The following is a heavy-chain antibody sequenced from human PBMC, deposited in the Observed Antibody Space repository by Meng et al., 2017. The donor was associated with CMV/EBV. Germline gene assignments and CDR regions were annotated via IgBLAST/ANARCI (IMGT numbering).Heavy chain of an antibody. Sequence: FTVSSHYMSWVRQAPEKGLEWVSVIYSGGSTYYANSVKGRFTISRDNSKNTLYLQMNSLRAEDTAVYYCAREGHYYGTGSYYKVFDYWGQGTLVTVSS. CDR3: AREGHYYGTGSYYKVFDY. J-gene: IGHJ4*02. D-gene: IGHD3-10*01. CDR1: FTVSSHY. V-gene: IGHV3-53*05. CDR2: IYSGGST.